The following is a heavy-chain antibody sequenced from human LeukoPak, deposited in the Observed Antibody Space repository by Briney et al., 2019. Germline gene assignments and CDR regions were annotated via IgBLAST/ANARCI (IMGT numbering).Heavy chain of an antibody. D-gene: IGHD4-11*01. Sequence: SVKVSCKASGGTFSSYAISWVRQAPGQGLEWMGRIIPIFGTANYAQKFQGRVTITTDESTGTAYMELSSLRSEDTAVYYCARESVSNYRTYDYWGQGTLVTVSS. CDR2: IIPIFGTA. J-gene: IGHJ4*02. CDR3: ARESVSNYRTYDY. CDR1: GGTFSSYA. V-gene: IGHV1-69*05.